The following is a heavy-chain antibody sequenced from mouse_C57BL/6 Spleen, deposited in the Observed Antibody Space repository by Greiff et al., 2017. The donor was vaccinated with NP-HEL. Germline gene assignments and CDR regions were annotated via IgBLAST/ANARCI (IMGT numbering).Heavy chain of an antibody. V-gene: IGHV1-19*01. CDR3: ARNYYGSRDLAWFAY. CDR2: INPYNGGT. Sequence: EVQLQQSGPVLVKPGASVKMSCKASGYTFTDYYMNWVKQSHGKSLEWIGVINPYNGGTSYNQKFKGKATLTVDKSSSTAYMELNSLTSEDSAVYYCARNYYGSRDLAWFAYWGQGTLVTVSA. J-gene: IGHJ3*01. D-gene: IGHD1-1*01. CDR1: GYTFTDYY.